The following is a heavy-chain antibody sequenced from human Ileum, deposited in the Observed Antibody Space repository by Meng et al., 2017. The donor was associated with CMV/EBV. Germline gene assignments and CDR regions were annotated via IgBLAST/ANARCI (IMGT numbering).Heavy chain of an antibody. D-gene: IGHD3-10*02. J-gene: IGHJ4*02. Sequence: ITTLDYYWAWLRQPPGKGLEWVATISSRGDTYYHPSLETRATISLDTSKNHFSLRLTSVTAADTATYYCSRDLLRYCHVNSCSLAYWGQGTPVTVSS. V-gene: IGHV4-39*07. CDR1: ITTLDYY. CDR2: ISSRGDT. CDR3: SRDLLRYCHVNSCSLAY.